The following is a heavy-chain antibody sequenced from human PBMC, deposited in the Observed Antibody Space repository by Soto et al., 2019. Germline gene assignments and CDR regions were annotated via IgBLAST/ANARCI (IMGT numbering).Heavy chain of an antibody. J-gene: IGHJ5*01. V-gene: IGHV4-30-4*01. CDR1: GDSISNLDYF. D-gene: IGHD7-27*01. CDR3: ARGRYCLTGRCFPNWFDS. CDR2: IYKSATT. Sequence: SKTLSLTCSVSGDSISNLDYFWAWIRQPPGQALEYIGYIYKSATTYYNPSFESRVAISVDTSKSQFSLNVTSVTAADTAVYFCARGRYCLTGRCFPNWFDSWGQGALVTVSS.